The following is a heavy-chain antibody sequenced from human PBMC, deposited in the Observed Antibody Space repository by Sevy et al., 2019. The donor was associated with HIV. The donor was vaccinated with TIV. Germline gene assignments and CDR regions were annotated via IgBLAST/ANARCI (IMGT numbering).Heavy chain of an antibody. Sequence: GGSLRLSCAASGFTFDDYTMHWVRQAPGKGLEWVSLISWDGGSTYYADSVKGRFTISRDNSKNSLYLQMNSLRTEDTASCYCAKDMGITGTTVFDYWGQGTLVTVSS. CDR1: GFTFDDYT. J-gene: IGHJ4*02. V-gene: IGHV3-43*01. CDR3: AKDMGITGTTVFDY. D-gene: IGHD1-20*01. CDR2: ISWDGGST.